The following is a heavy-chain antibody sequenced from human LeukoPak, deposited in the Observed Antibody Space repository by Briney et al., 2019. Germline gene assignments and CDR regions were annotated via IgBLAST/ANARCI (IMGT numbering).Heavy chain of an antibody. D-gene: IGHD5-12*01. CDR1: GFIVSSNY. CDR2: IYSGGST. J-gene: IGHJ4*02. V-gene: IGHV3-53*01. CDR3: ARGRGYSGCVPFDY. Sequence: GGSLRLSCAASGFIVSSNYMSWVRRAAGKGLEWGSVIYSGGSTYYADSVKGRFSISRDYSKNTVYLQMNSLRADDTAVYYCARGRGYSGCVPFDYWGQGTLVTVSS.